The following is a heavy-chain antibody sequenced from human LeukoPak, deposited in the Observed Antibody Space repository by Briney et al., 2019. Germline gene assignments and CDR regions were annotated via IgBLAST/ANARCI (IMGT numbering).Heavy chain of an antibody. CDR2: INPSGGST. Sequence: ASVKVSCKASGYTFTSYYMHWVRQAPGEGLEWMGIINPSGGSTSYAQKFQGRVTMTEDTSTDTAYMELSSLRSEDTAVYYCATGTQPNAFDIWGQGTMVTVSS. CDR1: GYTFTSYY. V-gene: IGHV1-46*01. J-gene: IGHJ3*02. CDR3: ATGTQPNAFDI. D-gene: IGHD3-10*01.